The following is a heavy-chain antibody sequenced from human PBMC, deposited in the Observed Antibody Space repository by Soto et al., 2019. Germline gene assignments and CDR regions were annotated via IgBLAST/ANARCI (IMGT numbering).Heavy chain of an antibody. CDR1: GYSFTDYL. CDR2: IYPGDSDT. V-gene: IGHV5-51*01. J-gene: IGHJ4*02. CDR3: ARDGYCSGGSCYSVPVFDY. D-gene: IGHD2-15*01. Sequence: GESLKISCKGSGYSFTDYLIGWVRQMPGKGLEWMGIIYPGDSDTRYSPSFQGQVTISADKSITTAYLQWSSLRAEDTAVYYCARDGYCSGGSCYSVPVFDYWGQGTLVTVSS.